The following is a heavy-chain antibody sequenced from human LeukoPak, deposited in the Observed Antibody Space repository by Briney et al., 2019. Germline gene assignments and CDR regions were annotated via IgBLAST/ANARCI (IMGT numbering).Heavy chain of an antibody. J-gene: IGHJ4*02. CDR1: GGSVSSSSNY. Sequence: SEILSLTCTVSGGSVSSSSNYWGWVRQPPGEGLEWIGSIYYSGTTYYSPSLKSRVTISVDTSENHFSLKLTSVTAADTAVYYCARHSSYYGSSGYYVLAPFDYWGQGTLVTVSS. D-gene: IGHD3-22*01. CDR3: ARHSSYYGSSGYYVLAPFDY. CDR2: IYYSGTT. V-gene: IGHV4-39*01.